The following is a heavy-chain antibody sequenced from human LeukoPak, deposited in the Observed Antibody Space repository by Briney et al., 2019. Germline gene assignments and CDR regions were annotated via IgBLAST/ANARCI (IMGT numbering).Heavy chain of an antibody. CDR1: GDSISSSNYY. J-gene: IGHJ4*02. D-gene: IGHD2-21*02. CDR2: IYYSGIT. V-gene: IGHV4-39*01. CDR3: ARAPAAYCGGDCPGSFDY. Sequence: SETLSLPCTVSGDSISSSNYYWGWIRQPPGKGLEWIGSIYYSGITYYNPSLKSRVTISGDMSKNQFSLKLSSVTAADTAVYYCARAPAAYCGGDCPGSFDYWGQGTLVTVSS.